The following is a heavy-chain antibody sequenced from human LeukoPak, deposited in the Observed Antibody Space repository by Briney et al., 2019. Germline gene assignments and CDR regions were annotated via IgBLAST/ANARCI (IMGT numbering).Heavy chain of an antibody. D-gene: IGHD1-26*01. J-gene: IGHJ6*03. V-gene: IGHV3-23*01. CDR2: ISGSGGST. Sequence: GGSLRLSCAASGFTFSSYAMSWVRQAPGKGLEWVSGISGSGGSTYYADSVKGRFTISRDNSKNTLYLQMNSLRAEDTAVYFCAKVATSYYYYMDVWGKGTTVTVSS. CDR1: GFTFSSYA. CDR3: AKVATSYYYYMDV.